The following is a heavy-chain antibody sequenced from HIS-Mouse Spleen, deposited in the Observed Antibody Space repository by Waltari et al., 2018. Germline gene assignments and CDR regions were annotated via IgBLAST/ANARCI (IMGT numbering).Heavy chain of an antibody. Sequence: QVQLVESVGGVVQPGRSLRLSCAASGFTFSSYGMHWVRQAPGKGLEWVAVISYDGSNKYYADSVKGRFTISRDNSKNTLYLQMNSLRAEDTAVYYCAKIRVGATDYWGQGTLVTVSS. CDR2: ISYDGSNK. CDR3: AKIRVGATDY. CDR1: GFTFSSYG. V-gene: IGHV3-30*18. D-gene: IGHD1-26*01. J-gene: IGHJ4*02.